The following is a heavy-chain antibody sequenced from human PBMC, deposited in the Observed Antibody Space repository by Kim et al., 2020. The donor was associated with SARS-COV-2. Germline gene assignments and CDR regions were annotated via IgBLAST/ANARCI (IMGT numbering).Heavy chain of an antibody. D-gene: IGHD3-3*01. CDR3: TKYQVSGDGKWFYDS. J-gene: IGHJ5*02. Sequence: DTVKGRCTISRDNSKNTLYLQMNSLRAEDSAISYCTKYQVSGDGKWFYDSWGQGTLVTVSS. V-gene: IGHV3-23*01.